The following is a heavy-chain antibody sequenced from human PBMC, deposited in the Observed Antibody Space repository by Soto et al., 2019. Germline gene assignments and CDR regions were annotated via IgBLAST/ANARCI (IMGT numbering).Heavy chain of an antibody. V-gene: IGHV3-23*01. CDR1: GFTFSNYA. J-gene: IGHJ4*02. D-gene: IGHD1-26*01. Sequence: PGGSLRLSCAASGFTFSNYAMSWVRQVPGKGLEWVSGITASGGETYYADSVRGRFTISRDNSKNTLYMQMSSLRVEDTAVYYCAKDYLGSSVTFEYWGQGTLVTVSS. CDR3: AKDYLGSSVTFEY. CDR2: ITASGGET.